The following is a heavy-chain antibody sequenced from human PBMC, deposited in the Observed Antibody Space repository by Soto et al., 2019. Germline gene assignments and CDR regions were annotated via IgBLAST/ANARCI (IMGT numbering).Heavy chain of an antibody. CDR2: INPNSGGT. Sequence: ASVKVSCKASGYTFTGYYMHWVRQAPGQGLEWMGWINPNSGGTNYAQKFQGWVTMTRDTSISTAYMELSRLRSDDTAAYYCARDSPLGYCSGGSCYSLAFDYWG. CDR1: GYTFTGYY. D-gene: IGHD2-15*01. V-gene: IGHV1-2*04. CDR3: ARDSPLGYCSGGSCYSLAFDY. J-gene: IGHJ4*01.